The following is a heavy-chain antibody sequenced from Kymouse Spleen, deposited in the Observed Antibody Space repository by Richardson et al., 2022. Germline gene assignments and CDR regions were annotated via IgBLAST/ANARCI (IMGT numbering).Heavy chain of an antibody. D-gene: IGHD5-18,IGHD5-18*01. V-gene: IGHV3-33*01. CDR1: GFTFSSYG. CDR2: IWYDGSNK. CDR3: ARDRVDTAMVLYYYYGMDV. J-gene: IGHJ6*02. Sequence: QVQLVESGGGVVQPGRSLRLSCAASGFTFSSYGMHWVRQAPGKGLEWVAVIWYDGSNKYYADSVKGRFTISRDNSKNTLYLQMNSLRAEDTAVYYCARDRVDTAMVLYYYYGMDVWGQGTTVTVSS.